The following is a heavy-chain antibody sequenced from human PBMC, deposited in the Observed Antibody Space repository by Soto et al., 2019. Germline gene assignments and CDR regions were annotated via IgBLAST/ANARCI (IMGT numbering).Heavy chain of an antibody. CDR2: ISENGGIT. D-gene: IGHD2-15*01. Sequence: PGGSLRLSCAASGFTFSTYWMQWVRQVPGEGLVWVSSISENGGITTYADSVKGRFIISRDNAKNTLYLQMDSLRAEDTAVYYCAKRAVVGAARYFDYWGLGTLVTVSS. J-gene: IGHJ4*02. CDR1: GFTFSTYW. CDR3: AKRAVVGAARYFDY. V-gene: IGHV3-74*01.